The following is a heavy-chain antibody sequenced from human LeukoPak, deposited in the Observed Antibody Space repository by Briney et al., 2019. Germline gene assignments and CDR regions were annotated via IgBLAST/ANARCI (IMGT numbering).Heavy chain of an antibody. CDR2: IRYDGSNK. J-gene: IGHJ6*03. Sequence: GGSLRLSCAASGFTFSSYGMHWVRQAPGKGLEWVAFIRYDGSNKYYADSVKGRFTISRDNSKNTLYLQMNSLRAEDTAVYYCAISGVYYYYYMDVWGKGTTVTVSS. V-gene: IGHV3-30*02. D-gene: IGHD7-27*01. CDR3: AISGVYYYYYMDV. CDR1: GFTFSSYG.